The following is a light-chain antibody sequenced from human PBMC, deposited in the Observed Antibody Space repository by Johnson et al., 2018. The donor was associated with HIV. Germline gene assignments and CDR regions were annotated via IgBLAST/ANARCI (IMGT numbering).Light chain of an antibody. V-gene: IGLV1-51*02. CDR1: SSNIGNNY. J-gene: IGLJ1*01. Sequence: QAVLTQPPSVSATPGQKVTISCSGSSSNIGNNYVSWYQQLPGTAPKLLIYENYKRPSGIPDRFSGSKSGTSATLGITGLQTGDEADYYCGTWDTSLSAGGVFGTGTKVTFL. CDR3: GTWDTSLSAGGV. CDR2: ENY.